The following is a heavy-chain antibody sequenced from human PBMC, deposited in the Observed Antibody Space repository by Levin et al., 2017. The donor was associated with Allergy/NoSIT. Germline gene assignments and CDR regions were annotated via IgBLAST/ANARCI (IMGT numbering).Heavy chain of an antibody. CDR3: ARPRSYSSSWYGGRPGTVDWYFDL. V-gene: IGHV4-34*01. D-gene: IGHD6-13*01. Sequence: SETLSLTCAVYGGSFSGYYWSWIRQPPGKGLEWIGEINHSGSTNYNPSLKSRVTISVDTSKNQFSLKLSSVTAADTAVYYCARPRSYSSSWYGGRPGTVDWYFDLWGRGTLVTVSS. CDR2: INHSGST. J-gene: IGHJ2*01. CDR1: GGSFSGYY.